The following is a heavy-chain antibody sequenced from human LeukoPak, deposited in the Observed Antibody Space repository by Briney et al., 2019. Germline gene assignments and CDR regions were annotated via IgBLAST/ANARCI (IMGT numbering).Heavy chain of an antibody. V-gene: IGHV3-21*01. CDR3: ARDRSGSGWPTYYYYGMDV. J-gene: IGHJ6*02. D-gene: IGHD6-19*01. Sequence: GGSLRLSCAASGFTFSSYSMNWVRQAPGKGLEWVSSISSSSSYIYYADSVKGRFTISRDNAKNSLYLQMNSLRAEDTAVYYCARDRSGSGWPTYYYYGMDVWGQGTTVTVSS. CDR1: GFTFSSYS. CDR2: ISSSSSYI.